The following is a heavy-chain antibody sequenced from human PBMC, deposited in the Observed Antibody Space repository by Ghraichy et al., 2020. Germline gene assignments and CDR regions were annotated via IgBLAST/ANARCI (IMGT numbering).Heavy chain of an antibody. CDR1: GGSISSYY. Sequence: SETLSLTCTVSGGSISSYYWSWIRQPPGKGLEWIGYIYYSGSTNYNPSLKSRVTISVDTSKNQFSLKLSSVTAADTAVYYCARDGHGSYCGGDCYSFGYWGQGTLVTVSS. CDR3: ARDGHGSYCGGDCYSFGY. D-gene: IGHD2-21*02. J-gene: IGHJ4*02. V-gene: IGHV4-59*01. CDR2: IYYSGST.